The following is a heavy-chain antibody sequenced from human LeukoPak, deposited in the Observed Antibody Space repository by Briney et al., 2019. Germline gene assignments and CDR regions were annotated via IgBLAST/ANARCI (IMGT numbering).Heavy chain of an antibody. CDR1: GFTFSSYA. J-gene: IGHJ4*02. Sequence: PGGSLRLSCAAPGFTFSSYAMSWVRQAPGKGLEWVSAISGSGGSTYYADSVKGRFTISRDNSKNTLYLQMNSLRAEDTAVYYCAKDHDFWSGYARAANFDYWGQGTLVTVSS. CDR3: AKDHDFWSGYARAANFDY. D-gene: IGHD3-3*01. V-gene: IGHV3-23*01. CDR2: ISGSGGST.